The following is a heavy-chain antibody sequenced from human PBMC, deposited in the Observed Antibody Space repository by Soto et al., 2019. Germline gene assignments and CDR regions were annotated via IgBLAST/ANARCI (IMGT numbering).Heavy chain of an antibody. CDR1: GFTFSSYG. CDR2: ISYDGSNK. V-gene: IGHV3-30*18. D-gene: IGHD3-22*01. CDR3: AKNHGSSGYYHDY. Sequence: AGGSLRLSCAASGFTFSSYGMHWVRQAPGKGLEWVAVISYDGSNKYYADSVKGRFTISRDNSKNTLYLQMNSLRAEDTAVYYCAKNHGSSGYYHDYWGQGTLVTVSS. J-gene: IGHJ4*02.